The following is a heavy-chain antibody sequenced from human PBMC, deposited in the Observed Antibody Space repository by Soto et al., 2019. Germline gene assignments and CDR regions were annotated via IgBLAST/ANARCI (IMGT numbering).Heavy chain of an antibody. J-gene: IGHJ5*02. CDR1: GDSITSGGYY. CDR2: IYYSGVT. Sequence: QVQLQESGPGLVKPSQTLSLTCTVSGDSITSGGYYWTWIRQHPGKGLEWIGYIYYSGVTYYNPSLRSRVTISVDTSKNQFSLKLSSVTAADTAVYYFASDLRGRVSGRFDPWGQGTLVTVSS. CDR3: ASDLRGRVSGRFDP. V-gene: IGHV4-31*03. D-gene: IGHD6-13*01.